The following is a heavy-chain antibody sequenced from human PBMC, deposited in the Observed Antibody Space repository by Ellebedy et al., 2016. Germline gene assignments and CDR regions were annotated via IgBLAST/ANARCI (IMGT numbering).Heavy chain of an antibody. CDR2: INHSGST. J-gene: IGHJ5*02. D-gene: IGHD2-2*01. CDR1: GGSFSGYY. CDR3: ARGDATGGWFDP. V-gene: IGHV4-34*01. Sequence: GSLGLSCAVYGGSFSGYYWSWIRQPPGKGLEWIGEINHSGSTNYNPSLKSRVTISVDTSKNQFSLKLSSVTAADTAVYYCARGDATGGWFDPWGQGTLVTVSS.